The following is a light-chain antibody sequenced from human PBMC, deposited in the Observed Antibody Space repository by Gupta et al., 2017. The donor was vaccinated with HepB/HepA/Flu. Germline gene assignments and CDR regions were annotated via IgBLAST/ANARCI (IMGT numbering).Light chain of an antibody. CDR3: QQLNSFPQS. CDR1: QGINNY. V-gene: IGKV1-9*01. Sequence: DIQLTQSPSFLSASVGDRVTITCRASQGINNYLGWYQQKPGKAPILLIYAASNLEPGVPSRFSGSGSGTEFTLTISSLQPEDFATYYCQQLNSFPQSFGGGTKVDIK. J-gene: IGKJ4*01. CDR2: AAS.